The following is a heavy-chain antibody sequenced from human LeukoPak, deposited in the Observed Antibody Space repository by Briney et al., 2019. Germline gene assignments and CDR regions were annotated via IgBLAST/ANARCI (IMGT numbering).Heavy chain of an antibody. J-gene: IGHJ6*03. CDR2: IYYSGST. CDR3: ARSVEGYCRGGSCYYYSYYMDV. D-gene: IGHD2-15*01. Sequence: PSETLSLTCIVSGGSISSYYWSWIRQPPGKGLEWIGFIYYSGSTNYNPSLKSRVTISVDTSKNQFSLKLSSVTAADTAVYYCARSVEGYCRGGSCYYYSYYMDVWGKGTTVTVSS. V-gene: IGHV4-59*01. CDR1: GGSISSYY.